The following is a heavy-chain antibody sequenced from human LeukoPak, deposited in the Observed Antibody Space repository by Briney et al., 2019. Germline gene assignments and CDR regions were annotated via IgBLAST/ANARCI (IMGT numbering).Heavy chain of an antibody. Sequence: PSETLSLTYAVYGGSFSGYYWSWIRQPPGKGLEWIGEINHSGSTNYNPSLKSRVTISVDTSKNQFSLKLSSVTAADTAVYYCARGGPQGYTYWGQGMLVTVSS. J-gene: IGHJ4*02. D-gene: IGHD2-2*02. V-gene: IGHV4-34*01. CDR3: ARGGPQGYTY. CDR1: GGSFSGYY. CDR2: INHSGST.